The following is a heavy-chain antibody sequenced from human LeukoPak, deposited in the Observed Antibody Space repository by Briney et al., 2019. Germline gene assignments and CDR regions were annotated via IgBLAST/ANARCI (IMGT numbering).Heavy chain of an antibody. CDR3: ARGQLLWFGELWRGPFDY. Sequence: GGSLRLSCAASGFTFSSYAMSWVRQAPGKGLEWVSAISGSGGSTYYADSVKGRFTISRDNSKNTLYLQMNSLRAEDTAVYYCARGQLLWFGELWRGPFDYWGQGTLVTVSS. CDR1: GFTFSSYA. D-gene: IGHD3-10*01. CDR2: ISGSGGST. J-gene: IGHJ4*02. V-gene: IGHV3-23*01.